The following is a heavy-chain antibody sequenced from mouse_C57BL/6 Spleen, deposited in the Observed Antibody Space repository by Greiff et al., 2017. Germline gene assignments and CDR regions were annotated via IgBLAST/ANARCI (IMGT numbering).Heavy chain of an antibody. D-gene: IGHD4-1*01. Sequence: VKLMESGAELVKPGASVKISCKASGYAFSSYWMNWVKQRPGKGLEWIGQIYPGDGDTNYNGKFKGKATLTADKSSSTAYMQLSSLTSEDSAVYFCARSLTGTGAMDYWGQGTSVTVSS. CDR2: IYPGDGDT. V-gene: IGHV1-80*01. CDR1: GYAFSSYW. CDR3: ARSLTGTGAMDY. J-gene: IGHJ4*01.